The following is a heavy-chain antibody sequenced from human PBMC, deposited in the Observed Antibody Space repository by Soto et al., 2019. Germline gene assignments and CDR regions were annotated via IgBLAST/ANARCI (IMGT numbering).Heavy chain of an antibody. D-gene: IGHD6-19*01. J-gene: IGHJ6*02. Sequence: SETLSLTCTVSGGSISSYYWSWIRQPPGKGLEWIGYIYYSGSTNYNPSLKSRVTISVDTSKNQLSLKLSSMTDADSAVYYCARDLRAVAGTWYYYGMDVWGQGTTVT. CDR2: IYYSGST. CDR3: ARDLRAVAGTWYYYGMDV. V-gene: IGHV4-59*01. CDR1: GGSISSYY.